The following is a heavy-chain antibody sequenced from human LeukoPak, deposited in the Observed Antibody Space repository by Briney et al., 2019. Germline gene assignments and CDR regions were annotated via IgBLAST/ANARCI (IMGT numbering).Heavy chain of an antibody. D-gene: IGHD2-21*01. CDR3: AKDPETYSSRWFDS. CDR2: LSDNGGSP. V-gene: IGHV3-23*01. J-gene: IGHJ5*01. Sequence: TGGSLRLSCAASGFTFSNYAMSWVRQAPGKGLEWVSSLSDNGGSPYSADSVKGRFTISRDNSKNTLYLHMNSLRVEDTAVYYCAKDPETYSSRWFDSWGQGTLVTVSS. CDR1: GFTFSNYA.